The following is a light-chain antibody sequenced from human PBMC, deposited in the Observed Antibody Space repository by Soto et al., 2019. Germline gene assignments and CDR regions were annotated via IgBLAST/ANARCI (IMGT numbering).Light chain of an antibody. CDR1: RDISNY. CDR2: GAS. J-gene: IGKJ4*01. CDR3: QKYDTAPLT. Sequence: DIQVTQSPSSLSASLGDRVSITCRASRDISNYLAWYQQKPGQVPRLLISGASTLHSGVPSRFSGSGSGTDFTLTITSLQPEDIPTYFCQKYDTAPLTFGGGTKV. V-gene: IGKV1-27*01.